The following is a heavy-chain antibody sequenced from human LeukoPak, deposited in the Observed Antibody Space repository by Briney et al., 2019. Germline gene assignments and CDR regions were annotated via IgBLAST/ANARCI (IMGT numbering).Heavy chain of an antibody. V-gene: IGHV4-39*07. D-gene: IGHD7-27*01. CDR1: GGSISSSSYY. CDR3: ARRIAANNWGLGGYYFDY. Sequence: SETLSLTCTVSGGSISSSSYYWGWIRQPPGKGLEWIGSIYYSGSTNYNPSLKSRVTISVDTSKNQFSLKLSSVTAADTAVYYCARRIAANNWGLGGYYFDYWGQGTLVTVSS. CDR2: IYYSGST. J-gene: IGHJ4*02.